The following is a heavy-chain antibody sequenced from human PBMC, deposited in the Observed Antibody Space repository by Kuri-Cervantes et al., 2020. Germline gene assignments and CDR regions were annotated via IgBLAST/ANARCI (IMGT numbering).Heavy chain of an antibody. D-gene: IGHD2-2*01. CDR3: ARVVPADRAFDP. V-gene: IGHV4-31*11. J-gene: IGHJ5*02. CDR2: IYYSGST. CDR1: GGSISSGGYS. Sequence: LRLSCAVSGGSISSGGYSWSWIRQPPGKGLEWIGYIYYSGSTYYNPSLKSRVTISVDTSKNQFSLKLSSVTAADTAVYYCARVVPADRAFDPWGQGTLVTVSS.